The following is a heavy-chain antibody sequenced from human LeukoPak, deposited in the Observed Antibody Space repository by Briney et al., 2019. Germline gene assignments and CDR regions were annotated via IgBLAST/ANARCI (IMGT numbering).Heavy chain of an antibody. CDR3: ARGRGYSYGYHYYMDV. D-gene: IGHD5-18*01. Sequence: GASVKVSCKASGYTFTSYYMHWVRQATGQGLEWMGWMNPNSGNTGYAQKFQGRVTITRNTSISTAYMELSSLRSEDTAVYYCARGRGYSYGYHYYMDVWGKGTTVTVSS. J-gene: IGHJ6*03. CDR2: MNPNSGNT. V-gene: IGHV1-8*03. CDR1: GYTFTSYY.